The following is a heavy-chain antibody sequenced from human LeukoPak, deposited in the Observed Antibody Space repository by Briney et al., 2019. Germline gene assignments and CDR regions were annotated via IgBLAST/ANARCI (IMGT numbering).Heavy chain of an antibody. CDR1: GGSFSGYY. CDR3: ARARVGSGSYLDY. J-gene: IGHJ4*02. V-gene: IGHV4-34*01. CDR2: INHSGST. Sequence: SETLSLTCAVYGGSFSGYYWSWIRQPPGKGLEWIGEINHSGSTNYNPSLKSRVTISVDTSKNQFSLKLSSVTAADTAVYYCARARVGSGSYLDYWGQGTLVTVSS. D-gene: IGHD3-10*01.